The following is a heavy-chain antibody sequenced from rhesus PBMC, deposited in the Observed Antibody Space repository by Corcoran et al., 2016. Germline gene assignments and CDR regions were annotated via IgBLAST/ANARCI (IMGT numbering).Heavy chain of an antibody. Sequence: QLQLQESGPGLVKPSEPLSLTCAVSGGSVSSSSWWTWTRPPPGKGLEWIGRCSGRDVTTNYTPALTRRVTSSIYTSKNQFSLKVTSVTVADTAVYYWARERHVRGFESWGQGVVITVAS. CDR3: ARERHVRGFES. CDR2: CSGRDVTT. J-gene: IGHJ6*01. V-gene: IGHV4-57*01. CDR1: GGSVSSSSW.